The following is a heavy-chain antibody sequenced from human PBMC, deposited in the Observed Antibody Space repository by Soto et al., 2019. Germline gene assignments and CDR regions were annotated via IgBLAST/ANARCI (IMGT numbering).Heavy chain of an antibody. CDR3: AKDGATYYYDSSGYPDY. CDR1: GYSISSGYY. Sequence: PSETLSLTCAVSGYSISSGYYWGWIRQPPGKGLEWIGSIYHSGSTYYNPSLKSRVTISVDTSKNTLYLQMNSLRAEDTAVYYCAKDGATYYYDSSGYPDYWGQGTLVTVSS. V-gene: IGHV4-38-2*02. D-gene: IGHD3-22*01. J-gene: IGHJ4*02. CDR2: IYHSGST.